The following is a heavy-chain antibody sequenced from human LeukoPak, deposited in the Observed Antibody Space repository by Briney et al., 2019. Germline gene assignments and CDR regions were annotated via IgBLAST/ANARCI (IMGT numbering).Heavy chain of an antibody. V-gene: IGHV4-38-2*02. J-gene: IGHJ5*02. CDR1: GGSISDYY. Sequence: SETLSLTCTVSGGSISDYYWGWIRQPPGKGLEWIGSIYHSGSTYYNPSLKSRVTISVDTSKNQFSLKLSSVTAADTAVYYCARVIWFGELHFDPWGQGTLVTVSS. CDR2: IYHSGST. D-gene: IGHD3-10*01. CDR3: ARVIWFGELHFDP.